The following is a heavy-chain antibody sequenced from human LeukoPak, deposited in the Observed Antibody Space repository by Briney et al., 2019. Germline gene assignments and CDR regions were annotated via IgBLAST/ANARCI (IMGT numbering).Heavy chain of an antibody. Sequence: ASGKVSCKVSGYTLTELSMHWVRQAPGKGLEWMGGFDPEDGETIYAQKFQGRVTMTEYTSTDTAYMELSSLRSEDTAVYYCAPALVATHPNYWGQGTLVTVSS. D-gene: IGHD5-12*01. CDR2: FDPEDGET. J-gene: IGHJ4*02. CDR1: GYTLTELS. V-gene: IGHV1-24*01. CDR3: APALVATHPNY.